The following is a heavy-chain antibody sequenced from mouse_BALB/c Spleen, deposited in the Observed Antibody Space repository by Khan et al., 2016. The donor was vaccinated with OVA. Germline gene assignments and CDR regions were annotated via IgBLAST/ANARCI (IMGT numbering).Heavy chain of an antibody. D-gene: IGHD2-12*01. CDR2: MWSGGST. CDR3: ARNSYNYDCTY. Sequence: QVQLKESGPGLVQPTQTLSITCTVSGFSLTTYGIHWVRQSPGKGLEWLGVMWSGGSTDYNAAFISRLSISKDNSKNQVFFKMTSPQSDDTAIYYCARNSYNYDCTYWGQGTLVTVSA. V-gene: IGHV2-2*01. J-gene: IGHJ3*01. CDR1: GFSLTTYG.